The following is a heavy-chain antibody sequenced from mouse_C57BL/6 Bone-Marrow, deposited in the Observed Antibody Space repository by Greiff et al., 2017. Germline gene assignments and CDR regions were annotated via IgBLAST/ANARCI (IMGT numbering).Heavy chain of an antibody. Sequence: QVQLQQSGAELVRPGTSVKVSCKASGYAFTNYLIEWVKQRPGQGLEWIGVINPGSGGTNYNEKFKGKATLTADKASNTAYMQLSSLTSEDSAVYFCARGWPDYWGQGTTLTVSS. J-gene: IGHJ2*01. V-gene: IGHV1-54*01. CDR3: ARGWPDY. D-gene: IGHD1-1*02. CDR2: INPGSGGT. CDR1: GYAFTNYL.